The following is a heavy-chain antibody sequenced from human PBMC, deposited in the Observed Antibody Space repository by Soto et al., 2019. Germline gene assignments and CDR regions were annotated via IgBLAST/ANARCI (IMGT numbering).Heavy chain of an antibody. CDR3: ARERGYGSGCFEGIALDY. D-gene: IGHD3-10*01. CDR2: IWYDGSNK. Sequence: QVQLVESGGGVVQPGRSLRLSCAASGFTFSSYGMHWVRQAPGKGLEWVAAIWYDGSNKYYADSVKGRFTLSRDNSKNTLYMQMNSLGAEDTAVYYCARERGYGSGCFEGIALDYWGQGTLVTVSS. V-gene: IGHV3-33*01. CDR1: GFTFSSYG. J-gene: IGHJ4*02.